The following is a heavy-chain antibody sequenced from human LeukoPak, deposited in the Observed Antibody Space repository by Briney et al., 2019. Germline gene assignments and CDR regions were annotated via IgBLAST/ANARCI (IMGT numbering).Heavy chain of an antibody. CDR1: GFTFSNAW. J-gene: IGHJ3*02. D-gene: IGHD5-18*01. V-gene: IGHV3-15*01. Sequence: GGSLRLSCAASGFTFSNAWTSWVRQAPGKGLEWVGRIKSKTDGGTTDYAAPVKGRFTISRDDSKNTLYLQMNSLKTEDTAVYYCTTVVAQLWLFGAFDIWGQGTMVTVSS. CDR2: IKSKTDGGTT. CDR3: TTVVAQLWLFGAFDI.